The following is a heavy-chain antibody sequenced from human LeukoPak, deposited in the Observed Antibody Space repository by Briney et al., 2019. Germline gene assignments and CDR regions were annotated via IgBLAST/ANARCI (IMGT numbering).Heavy chain of an antibody. J-gene: IGHJ6*02. CDR1: GGSLHIFY. Sequence: SEPLSLTHTVSGGSLHIFYWRWILQPPGQGLDWIGRIHSSGSINHNPSLKSRVTLSVNTSKKQFSLKLTSVAAANTAVYYCARGTFKDGLDVWGQGTTVTVSS. CDR2: IHSSGSI. CDR3: ARGTFKDGLDV. D-gene: IGHD2/OR15-2a*01. V-gene: IGHV4-4*07.